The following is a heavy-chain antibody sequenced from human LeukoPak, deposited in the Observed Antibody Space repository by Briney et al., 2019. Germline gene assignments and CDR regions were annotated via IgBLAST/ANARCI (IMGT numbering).Heavy chain of an antibody. CDR2: ISASGGTT. CDR1: GFAFSTYS. D-gene: IGHD2-2*01. J-gene: IGHJ5*02. Sequence: GGSLRLSCAASGFAFSTYSMNWVRQAPGKGLEWVSAISASGGTTYYADSVKGRFTISRDNSKNTLYLQTSSLRAEDTAVYYCAKEPREYCSSTSCPNWIDPWGQGTLVTVSS. CDR3: AKEPREYCSSTSCPNWIDP. V-gene: IGHV3-23*01.